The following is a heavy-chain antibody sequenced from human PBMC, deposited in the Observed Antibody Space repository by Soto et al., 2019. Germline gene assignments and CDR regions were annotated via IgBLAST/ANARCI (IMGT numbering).Heavy chain of an antibody. CDR2: TYYRSKWST. V-gene: IGHV6-1*01. CDR1: GDRVSSKSAT. D-gene: IGHD1-26*01. CDR3: TRAWSGSYDS. Sequence: PSQTLSLTCAISGDRVSSKSATWNWIRRSPSRGLEWLGRTYYRSKWSTDYAVSVNNGITINTDTSKDQFSLQLNSVTPEDTAIYYCTRAWSGSYDSWRQGTLVTVSS. J-gene: IGHJ5*01.